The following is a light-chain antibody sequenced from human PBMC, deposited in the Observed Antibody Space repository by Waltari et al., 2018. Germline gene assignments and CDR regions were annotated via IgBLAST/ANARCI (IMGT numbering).Light chain of an antibody. CDR3: NSRDSSDNHVV. CDR1: SLRNSY. CDR2: GKN. J-gene: IGLJ2*01. V-gene: IGLV3-19*01. Sequence: SSELTQDPAVSVALGQTVRITCQGDSLRNSYANWYQQKPGQAPVLGIYGKNNRPSGIPDRFSGSSSGNTASLTVTGAQAEDEADYYCNSRDSSDNHVVFGGGTKLTVL.